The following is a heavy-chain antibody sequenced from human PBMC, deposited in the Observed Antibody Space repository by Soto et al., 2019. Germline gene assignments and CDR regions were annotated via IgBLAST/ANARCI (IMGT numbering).Heavy chain of an antibody. J-gene: IGHJ6*02. CDR2: IDPSDSYT. CDR3: ASLTMVTGFNYYGMDV. Sequence: GESLKISCKGSGYSFTSYWISWVRQMPGKGLGWMGRIDPSDSYTNYSPSFQGHVTISADKSISTAYLQWSSLKASDTAMYYCASLTMVTGFNYYGMDVWGQGTTVTVSS. V-gene: IGHV5-10-1*01. D-gene: IGHD3-10*01. CDR1: GYSFTSYW.